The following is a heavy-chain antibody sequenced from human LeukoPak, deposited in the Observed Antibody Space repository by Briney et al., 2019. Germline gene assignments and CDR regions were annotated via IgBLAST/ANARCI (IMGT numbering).Heavy chain of an antibody. CDR1: GFTFSSYN. J-gene: IGHJ6*03. V-gene: IGHV3-21*01. CDR2: ITSGSSYI. D-gene: IGHD1-26*01. Sequence: GGSLRLSCAASGFTFSSYNMNWVRQAPGKGLEWVSSITSGSSYIYYADSVKGRFTISRDNAKNSLYLQMNSLRAEDTAVYARDPYSGSYGNEYYYYMDVWGKGTTVTISS. CDR3: DPYSGSYGNEYYYYMDV.